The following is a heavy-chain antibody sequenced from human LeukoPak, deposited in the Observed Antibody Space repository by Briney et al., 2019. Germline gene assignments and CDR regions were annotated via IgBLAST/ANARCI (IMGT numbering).Heavy chain of an antibody. V-gene: IGHV3-7*01. Sequence: PGGSLRLSCAASGFTFSSYWMSWVRQAPGKGLEWVANIKQDGSEKYYVDSVKGRFTISRDNAKNSLYLQMNSLRAEDTAVYYCATFPSWFLEWLFQEDAFDIWGQGTMVTVSS. CDR3: ATFPSWFLEWLFQEDAFDI. CDR1: GFTFSSYW. J-gene: IGHJ3*02. CDR2: IKQDGSEK. D-gene: IGHD3-3*01.